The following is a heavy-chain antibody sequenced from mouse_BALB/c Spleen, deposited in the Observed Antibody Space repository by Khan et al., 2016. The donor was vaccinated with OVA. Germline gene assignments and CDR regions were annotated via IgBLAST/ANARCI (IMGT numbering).Heavy chain of an antibody. CDR3: ARAYYGNYREAMDY. D-gene: IGHD2-10*01. Sequence: VQLVESGPGLVAPSQSLSITCTVSGFSLTGYGVHWVRQPPGKGLEWLGMIWGDGSTDYNSALKSRLSITKDNSTSQVFLKMNSIQTDDTARYDCARAYYGNYREAMDYWGQGTSVTVSS. CDR2: IWGDGST. V-gene: IGHV2-6-7*01. CDR1: GFSLTGYG. J-gene: IGHJ4*01.